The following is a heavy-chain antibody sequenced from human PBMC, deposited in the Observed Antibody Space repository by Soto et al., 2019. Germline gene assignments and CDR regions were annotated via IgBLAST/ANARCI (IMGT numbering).Heavy chain of an antibody. CDR3: ATSGGYFDY. V-gene: IGHV3-48*02. J-gene: IGHJ4*02. D-gene: IGHD3-10*01. CDR1: GFTFSSYS. Sequence: GGSLRLSCAASGFTFSSYSMNWVRQAPGKGLEWVSYISSSSSTILYADSVKGRFTISRDNAKNSLYVQMNSLRDEDTAVYYCATSGGYFDYWGQGTLVTVSS. CDR2: ISSSSSTI.